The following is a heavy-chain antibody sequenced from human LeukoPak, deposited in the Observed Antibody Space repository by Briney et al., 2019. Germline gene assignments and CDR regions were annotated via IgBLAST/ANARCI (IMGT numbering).Heavy chain of an antibody. V-gene: IGHV1-46*01. J-gene: IGHJ4*02. CDR2: ISPSGGST. CDR1: GYTFTSNY. CDR3: ARDIYGSGSYVD. D-gene: IGHD3-10*01. Sequence: ASVTVSCKAFGYTFTSNYMHWVRQAPGQGPEWMGVISPSGGSTTYAQKFQGRVTLTRDMSTSTDYLELSSLRSEDTAVYYCARDIYGSGSYVDWGQGTLVTVSS.